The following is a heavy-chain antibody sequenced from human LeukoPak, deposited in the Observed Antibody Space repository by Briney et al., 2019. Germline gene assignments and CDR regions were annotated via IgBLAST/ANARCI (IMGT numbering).Heavy chain of an antibody. CDR1: GFTFSSYA. CDR3: ARDSTWIQDF. J-gene: IGHJ4*02. D-gene: IGHD5-18*01. CDR2: ISYDGSNK. Sequence: GGSLRLSCAASGFTFSSYAMHRVRQAPGKGLEWVAVISYDGSNKYYADSVKGRITISRDNSKNTVYLQMNSLRGEDTAVYYCARDSTWIQDFWGQGTLVTVSS. V-gene: IGHV3-30-3*01.